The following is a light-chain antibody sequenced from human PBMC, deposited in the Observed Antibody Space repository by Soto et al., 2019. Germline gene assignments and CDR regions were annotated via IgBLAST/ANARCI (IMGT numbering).Light chain of an antibody. CDR3: QQYISWPRT. J-gene: IGKJ1*01. Sequence: EIVMTQSPATLSVSPGERVTVSCRASQSVSSSLAWYQQKPGQAPRLLIYAASTRVTGVPARFSGSGSGTEFTLTISSLQSVELAVYHCQQYISWPRTFGQGTKVEIK. V-gene: IGKV3-15*01. CDR1: QSVSSS. CDR2: AAS.